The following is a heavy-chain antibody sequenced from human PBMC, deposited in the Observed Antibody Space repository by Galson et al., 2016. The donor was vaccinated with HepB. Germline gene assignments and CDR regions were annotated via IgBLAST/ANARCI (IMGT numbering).Heavy chain of an antibody. Sequence: SLRLSCAASGFSLSDFAMNWVRQAPGKGLEWVSSINDVSSHIYYADSVRGRFTVSRDNARNSLYLQMSSLRAEDTAVYYCARLYCSSTGCYIRSSGMDVWGQGTTVTVSS. D-gene: IGHD2-2*02. CDR2: INDVSSHI. CDR1: GFSLSDFA. CDR3: ARLYCSSTGCYIRSSGMDV. V-gene: IGHV3-21*01. J-gene: IGHJ6*02.